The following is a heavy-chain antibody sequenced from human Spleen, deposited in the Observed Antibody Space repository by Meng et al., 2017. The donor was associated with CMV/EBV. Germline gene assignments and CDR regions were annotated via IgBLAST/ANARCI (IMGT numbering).Heavy chain of an antibody. CDR3: ARGRRGYGRTTLALDY. CDR2: ISSSSIYI. D-gene: IGHD5-12*01. CDR1: GFTFSSYS. Sequence: GESLKISCAASGFTFSSYSMNWVRQAPGKGLEWVSSISSSSIYIYYADSMKGRFTISRDNAKNSLYLQMNSLRAEDTAVYYCARGRRGYGRTTLALDYWGQGTLVTVSS. V-gene: IGHV3-21*01. J-gene: IGHJ4*02.